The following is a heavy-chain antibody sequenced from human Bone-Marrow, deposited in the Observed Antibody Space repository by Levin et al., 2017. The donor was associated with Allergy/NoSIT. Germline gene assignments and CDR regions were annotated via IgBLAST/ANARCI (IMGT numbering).Heavy chain of an antibody. Sequence: SGPTLVKPTQTLTLTCTFSGFSLSTSGVGVGWIRQPPGKALEWLALLYWDDDNRYSPSLKSRLTITKDTSKNQVVLTMTNMDPVDTATYYCAHLGSGRYKWCFDYWGQGTLVTVSS. CDR2: LYWDDDN. CDR3: AHLGSGRYKWCFDY. CDR1: GFSLSTSGVG. D-gene: IGHD3-10*01. V-gene: IGHV2-5*02. J-gene: IGHJ4*02.